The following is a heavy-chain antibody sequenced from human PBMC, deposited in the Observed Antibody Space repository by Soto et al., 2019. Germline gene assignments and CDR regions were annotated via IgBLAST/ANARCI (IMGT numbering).Heavy chain of an antibody. CDR3: VKEYNWNPNPHTNPQH. Sequence: GGSLRLSCSASGFTFSSYAMHWVRQAPGKGLEYVSAISSNGGSTYYADSVKGRFTISRDNSKNTLYLQMSSLRAEDTAVYYCVKEYNWNPNPHTNPQHWGQGTLVTVSS. CDR2: ISSNGGST. J-gene: IGHJ1*01. V-gene: IGHV3-64D*08. D-gene: IGHD1-20*01. CDR1: GFTFSSYA.